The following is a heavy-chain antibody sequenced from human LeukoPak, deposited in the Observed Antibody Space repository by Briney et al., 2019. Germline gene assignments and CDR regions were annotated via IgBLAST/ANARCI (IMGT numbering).Heavy chain of an antibody. D-gene: IGHD3-22*01. CDR2: IYTDESTK. Sequence: PGGSLRLSCAASGFIFSNSGMHWVRQAPGKGLEWVAVIYTDESTKYYADSVKGRFTISRDNSQNTLYLQMNSLSAEDTAVYYCARNPMRKKPSLTRGTYYFDYWGQGTLVTVSS. V-gene: IGHV3-33*01. CDR1: GFIFSNSG. J-gene: IGHJ4*02. CDR3: ARNPMRKKPSLTRGTYYFDY.